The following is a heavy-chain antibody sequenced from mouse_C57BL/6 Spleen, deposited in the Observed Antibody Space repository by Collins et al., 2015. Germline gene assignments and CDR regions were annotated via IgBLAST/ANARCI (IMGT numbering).Heavy chain of an antibody. Sequence: QIQLVQSGPELKKPGETAKISCKASGYTFTNYGMSWVKQAPGKGLKWMGWINTYSGVPTYADDFKGRFAFSLETSASTAYLQINNLKNEDTATYFCASGSYFDYWGQGTTLTVSS. CDR1: GYTFTNYG. D-gene: IGHD1-1*01. J-gene: IGHJ2*01. CDR3: ASGSYFDY. V-gene: IGHV9-3*01. CDR2: INTYSGVP.